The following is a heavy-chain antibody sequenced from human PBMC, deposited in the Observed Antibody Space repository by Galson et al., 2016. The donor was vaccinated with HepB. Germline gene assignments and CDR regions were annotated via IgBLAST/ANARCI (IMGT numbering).Heavy chain of an antibody. V-gene: IGHV3-33*01. CDR1: GFSFRYFG. D-gene: IGHD1-26*01. J-gene: IGHJ5*02. Sequence: SLRLSCAASGFSFRYFGMHWVRQAPGKGPEWVAIIWYDGSDQAYADSVKGRFTISRDNYAKTLYLQMNSLRAEDTAVYYCARDQGTKWEKGNNWFDPWGQGTLVTVSS. CDR3: ARDQGTKWEKGNNWFDP. CDR2: IWYDGSDQ.